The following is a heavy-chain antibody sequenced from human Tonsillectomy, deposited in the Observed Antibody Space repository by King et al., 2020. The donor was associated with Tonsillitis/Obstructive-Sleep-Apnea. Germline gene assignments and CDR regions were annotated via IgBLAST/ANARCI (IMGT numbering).Heavy chain of an antibody. V-gene: IGHV3-23*04. CDR1: GFTFSNYA. CDR2: ISGSGGST. Sequence: VQLVESGGGLVQPGGSLRLSCAASGFTFSNYAMNWVRQAPGKGLEWVSTISGSGGSTYYADSVKGRFTISRDNSKNTLYLQMNSLRAEDTALYYCAKWEGPCNIDYWGQGTLVTVSS. J-gene: IGHJ4*01. CDR3: AKWEGPCNIDY. D-gene: IGHD2/OR15-2a*01.